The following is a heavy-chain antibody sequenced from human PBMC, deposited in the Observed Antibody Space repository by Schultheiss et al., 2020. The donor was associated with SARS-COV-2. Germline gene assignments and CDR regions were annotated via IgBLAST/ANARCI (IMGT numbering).Heavy chain of an antibody. Sequence: ASVKVSCKASGYTFTSYGISWVRQAPGQGLEWMGWISAYNGNTNYAQKLQGRVTITADESTSTAYMELSSLRSDDTAVYYCARYDFWSGYRRDYYYYYYMDVWGKGTTVTVSS. V-gene: IGHV1-18*01. D-gene: IGHD3-3*01. CDR1: GYTFTSYG. CDR2: ISAYNGNT. J-gene: IGHJ6*03. CDR3: ARYDFWSGYRRDYYYYYYMDV.